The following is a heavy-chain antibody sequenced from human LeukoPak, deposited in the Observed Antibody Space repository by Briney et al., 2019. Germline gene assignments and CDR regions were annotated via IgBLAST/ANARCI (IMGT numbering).Heavy chain of an antibody. CDR3: ARDSLSAPHNPIDY. CDR1: GFTFASHA. V-gene: IGHV3-23*01. CDR2: ISGSGGNT. D-gene: IGHD1-14*01. Sequence: GGSLRLSCAPSGFTFASHAMTWVRQAPGKGPEWVAGISGSGGNTYHADSVKGRFTISRDNSKNTLYLQMNSLRAEDTAVYYCARDSLSAPHNPIDYWGQGTLVTVSS. J-gene: IGHJ4*02.